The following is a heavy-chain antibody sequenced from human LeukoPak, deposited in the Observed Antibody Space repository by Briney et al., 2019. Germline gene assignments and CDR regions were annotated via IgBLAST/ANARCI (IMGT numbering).Heavy chain of an antibody. CDR2: IKQDGSDK. D-gene: IGHD5-12*01. CDR3: ARDPGSGYEEHFDY. Sequence: GGSLRLSCAASGFTFSNYWMTWVRQAPGKGLEWVANIKQDGSDKFYVDSVKGRFTISRDNAKNSLSLQMNSLRAEDTAVYYCARDPGSGYEEHFDYWGQGTLVTVSS. CDR1: GFTFSNYW. V-gene: IGHV3-7*03. J-gene: IGHJ4*02.